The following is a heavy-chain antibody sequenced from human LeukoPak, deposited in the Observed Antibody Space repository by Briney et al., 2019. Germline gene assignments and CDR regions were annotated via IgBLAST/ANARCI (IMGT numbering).Heavy chain of an antibody. J-gene: IGHJ4*02. Sequence: PGGSLRLSCAASGFTFSSYWMSWVRQAPGKGLEWVANIKQDGSEKYYVDSVKGRFTVSRDNAKNSLYPQMNSLRAEDTAVYYCAYGNYYDSSGSLFDYWGQGTLVTVSS. D-gene: IGHD3-22*01. V-gene: IGHV3-7*01. CDR2: IKQDGSEK. CDR1: GFTFSSYW. CDR3: AYGNYYDSSGSLFDY.